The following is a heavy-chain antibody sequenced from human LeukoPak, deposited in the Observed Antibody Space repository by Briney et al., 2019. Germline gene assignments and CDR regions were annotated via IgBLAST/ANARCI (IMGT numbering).Heavy chain of an antibody. J-gene: IGHJ4*02. V-gene: IGHV3-23*01. CDR2: IGGSGGST. CDR1: GFTFSSFA. Sequence: GGSLRLSCAASGFTFSSFAMSWVRQAPGQGLEWVSTIGGSGGSTYYVDSVKGRFTISRDNSKNTLYLQMNSLRAEDTAVYYCAKDSGEDGYNYFGYWGQGTLVTVSS. D-gene: IGHD5-24*01. CDR3: AKDSGEDGYNYFGY.